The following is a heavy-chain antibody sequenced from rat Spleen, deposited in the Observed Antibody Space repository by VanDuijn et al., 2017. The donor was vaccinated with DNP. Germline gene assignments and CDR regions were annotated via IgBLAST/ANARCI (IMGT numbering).Heavy chain of an antibody. CDR3: ARPHYYDGSYYYGWFPY. D-gene: IGHD1-12*02. Sequence: EVQLVESGGDLVQPGRSLKLSCVASGFTFNNYWMTWIRQVPGKGLEWVASITSSGGSTYYPDSVKGRFTISRDHAKPSLYLQMNSLQTEDTAMYFCARPHYYDGSYYYGWFPYWGQGTLVTVSS. CDR2: ITSSGGST. V-gene: IGHV5-31*01. CDR1: GFTFNNYW. J-gene: IGHJ3*01.